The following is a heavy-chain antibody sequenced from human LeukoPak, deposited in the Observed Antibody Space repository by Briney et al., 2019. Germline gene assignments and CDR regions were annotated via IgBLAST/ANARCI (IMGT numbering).Heavy chain of an antibody. CDR1: GGTFSSYA. Sequence: ASVKVCCKASGGTFSSYAISWVRQAPGQGLEWMGGIIPIFGTANYAQKFQGRVTITADKSTSTAYMELSSLRSEDTAVYYCARVGWYSSSWYYYYGMDVWGKGTTVTVSS. V-gene: IGHV1-69*06. CDR3: ARVGWYSSSWYYYYGMDV. D-gene: IGHD6-13*01. J-gene: IGHJ6*04. CDR2: IIPIFGTA.